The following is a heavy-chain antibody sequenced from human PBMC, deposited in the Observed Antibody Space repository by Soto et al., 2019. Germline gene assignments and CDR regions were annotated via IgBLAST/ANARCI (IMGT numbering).Heavy chain of an antibody. J-gene: IGHJ4*02. Sequence: GASVKVSCKASGYTFTGYYMHWVRQAPGQGLEWMGWINPNSGGTNYAQKFQGWVTMTRDTSISTAYMELSRLRSDDTAVYYCAREPSDSSGYYDYWGQGTLVTVSS. V-gene: IGHV1-2*04. D-gene: IGHD3-22*01. CDR2: INPNSGGT. CDR3: AREPSDSSGYYDY. CDR1: GYTFTGYY.